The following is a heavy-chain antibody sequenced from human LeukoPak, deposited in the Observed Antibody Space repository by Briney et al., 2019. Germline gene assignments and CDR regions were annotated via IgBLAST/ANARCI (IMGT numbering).Heavy chain of an antibody. CDR3: ARDSYCPNDVSYDY. Sequence: GGSLRLSCAASGFIFSDYSMGWVRQAPGKGLEWVSSITTSRDQYHADAVKGRLTVSRDNAKSSVYLQMNSLRSDDTAVYYCARDSYCPNDVSYDYWGQGILVTVS. CDR1: GFIFSDYS. CDR2: ITTSRDQ. D-gene: IGHD2-8*01. V-gene: IGHV3-21*06. J-gene: IGHJ4*02.